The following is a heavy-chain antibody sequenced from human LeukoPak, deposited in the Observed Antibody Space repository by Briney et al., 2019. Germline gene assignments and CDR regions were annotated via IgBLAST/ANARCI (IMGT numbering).Heavy chain of an antibody. CDR3: ARAGISDSSSWYVRWYNWFDP. J-gene: IGHJ5*02. V-gene: IGHV4-38-2*02. Sequence: SETLSLTCTVSGYSINSAYYWGWIRQPPGKGLEWIGSIYHSGSPDYNPSLKSRVTISVDTSKNQFSLKLSSVTAADTAVYYCARAGISDSSSWYVRWYNWFDPWGQGTLVTVSS. CDR1: GYSINSAYY. CDR2: IYHSGSP. D-gene: IGHD6-13*01.